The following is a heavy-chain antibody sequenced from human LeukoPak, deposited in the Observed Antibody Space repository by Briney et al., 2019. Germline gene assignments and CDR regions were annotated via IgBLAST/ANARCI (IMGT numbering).Heavy chain of an antibody. CDR1: GGSLSSGSYY. V-gene: IGHV4-61*02. J-gene: IGHJ4*02. CDR3: ARDGFYDSSGYYYNWVFDY. CDR2: IYTTGST. D-gene: IGHD3-22*01. Sequence: SQTLSLTCTVSGGSLSSGSYYWSWIRQPAGKGLEWIGRIYTTGSTYYNHFLKSRVTMAVDTSKNQFSLRLSSVTAADTAVYYCARDGFYDSSGYYYNWVFDYWGQGTLVTVSS.